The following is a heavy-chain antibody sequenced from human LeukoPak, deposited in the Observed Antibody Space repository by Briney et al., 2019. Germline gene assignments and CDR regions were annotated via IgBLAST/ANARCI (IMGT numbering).Heavy chain of an antibody. D-gene: IGHD3-16*01. Sequence: SETLSLTCAVYGGSFSGYYWSWIRQPPGKGLEWIGEINHSGSTNYNPSLKSRITISVDTSKNQFSLKLSSVTAADTAVYYCARGGRYDYVWGSYKKGYRFDPWGQGTLVTVSS. CDR1: GGSFSGYY. CDR3: ARGGRYDYVWGSYKKGYRFDP. V-gene: IGHV4-34*01. J-gene: IGHJ5*02. CDR2: INHSGST.